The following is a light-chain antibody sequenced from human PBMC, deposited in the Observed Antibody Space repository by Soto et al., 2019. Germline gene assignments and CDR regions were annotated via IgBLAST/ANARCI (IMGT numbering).Light chain of an antibody. CDR1: SSDVGGYNY. CDR2: DVS. V-gene: IGLV2-14*01. J-gene: IGLJ3*02. CDR3: SSYTSTNSGV. Sequence: QSALTQSASVSGSPGQSITISCTGTSSDVGGYNYVSWYQQHPGKAPKLIIYDVSNRPSGVSTRFSGSKSGNTASLTISGLQAEYEADYSCSSYTSTNSGVFGGGTKVTVL.